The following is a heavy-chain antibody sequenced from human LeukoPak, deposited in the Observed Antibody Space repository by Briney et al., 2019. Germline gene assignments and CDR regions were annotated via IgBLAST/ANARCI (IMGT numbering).Heavy chain of an antibody. CDR1: GFNFGIYC. CDR3: AKDLGYSRSVPDY. J-gene: IGHJ4*02. CDR2: MGSSGSHI. D-gene: IGHD6-13*01. Sequence: PGGSLRLSCAASGFNFGIYCMSWVRQAPGKGLEWVASMGSSGSHIYYADSVKGRFTISRDNSKNSLYLQMNSLRAEDTAVYYCAKDLGYSRSVPDYWGQGTLVTVSS. V-gene: IGHV3-21*04.